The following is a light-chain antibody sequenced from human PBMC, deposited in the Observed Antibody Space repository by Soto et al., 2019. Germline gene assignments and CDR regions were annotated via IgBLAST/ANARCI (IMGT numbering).Light chain of an antibody. CDR1: SSNIGSET. J-gene: IGLJ2*01. V-gene: IGLV1-44*01. Sequence: QLVLTQPPSASGTPGQRVTISCSGSSSNIGSETVNWYQHLPGTAPKLLIYVNNQRPSRVPDRFSGSKSGTSASLAISGLQSEEEADYFCAAWDDSLKRVVFGGGTKVTVL. CDR2: VNN. CDR3: AAWDDSLKRVV.